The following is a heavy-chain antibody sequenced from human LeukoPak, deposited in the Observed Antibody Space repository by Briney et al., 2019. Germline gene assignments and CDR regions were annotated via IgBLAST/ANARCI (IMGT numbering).Heavy chain of an antibody. J-gene: IGHJ3*02. CDR1: GYTFTGYY. CDR2: INPNSGGT. CDR3: ARRQQLVGNNAFDI. V-gene: IGHV1-2*02. Sequence: ASVKVSCKASGYTFTGYYMHWVRQAPGQGHEWMGWINPNSGGTNYAQKFQGRVTMTRDTSISTAYMELSRLRSDDTAVYYCARRQQLVGNNAFDIWGQGTMVTVSS. D-gene: IGHD6-13*01.